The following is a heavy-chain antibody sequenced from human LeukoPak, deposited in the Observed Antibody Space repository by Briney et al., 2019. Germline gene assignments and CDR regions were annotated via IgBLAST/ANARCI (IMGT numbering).Heavy chain of an antibody. V-gene: IGHV4-59*08. D-gene: IGHD2-15*01. Sequence: SETLSLTCTVSGGSISSYYWSWIRQPPGKGLEWIGYIYYSRSTNYNPSLKSRVTISVDTSKNQFSLKLSSVTAADTAVYYCASVCSGGSCYWGYFDYWGQGTLVTVSS. CDR2: IYYSRST. J-gene: IGHJ4*02. CDR1: GGSISSYY. CDR3: ASVCSGGSCYWGYFDY.